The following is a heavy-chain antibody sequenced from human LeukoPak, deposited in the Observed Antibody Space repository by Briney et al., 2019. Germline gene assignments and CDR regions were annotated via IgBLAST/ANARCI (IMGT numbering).Heavy chain of an antibody. J-gene: IGHJ4*02. CDR2: ISGSGGST. Sequence: GGSLRLSCAASGFTFSNYAMSWVRQAPGKGLEWVSAISGSGGSTYYADSVKGRFTISRGNSKNTLYLQMNSLRAEDTAVYYCAKDLDSSGYYLTFDYWGQGTLVTVSS. D-gene: IGHD3-22*01. V-gene: IGHV3-23*01. CDR3: AKDLDSSGYYLTFDY. CDR1: GFTFSNYA.